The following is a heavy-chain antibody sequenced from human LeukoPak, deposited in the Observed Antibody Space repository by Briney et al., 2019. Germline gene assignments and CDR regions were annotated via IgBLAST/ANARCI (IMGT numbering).Heavy chain of an antibody. J-gene: IGHJ6*03. CDR1: GFTFSSYW. D-gene: IGHD1-26*01. Sequence: PGGSLRLSCAASGFTFSSYWMHWVRQAPGKGLVWVSRINSDGSSTSYADSVKGRFTISRDNAKNTLYLQMNSLRAEDTAVYYCARRSWGREWELPKFYYYYYYMDVWGKGTTVTISS. CDR2: INSDGSST. CDR3: ARRSWGREWELPKFYYYYYYMDV. V-gene: IGHV3-74*01.